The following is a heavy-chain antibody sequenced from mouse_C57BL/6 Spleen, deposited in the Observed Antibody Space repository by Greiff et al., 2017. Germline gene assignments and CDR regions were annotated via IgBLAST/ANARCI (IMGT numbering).Heavy chain of an antibody. J-gene: IGHJ3*01. CDR2: IHPNSGST. CDR3: ARSPDYDGFAY. D-gene: IGHD2-4*01. CDR1: GYTFTSYW. Sequence: QVQLQQPGAELVKPGASVKLSCKASGYTFTSYWMHWVKQRPGQGLEWIGMIHPNSGSTNYNEKFKSKATLTVDKSSSTAYMQLSSLTSEDSAVYYCARSPDYDGFAYWGQGTLVTVSA. V-gene: IGHV1-64*01.